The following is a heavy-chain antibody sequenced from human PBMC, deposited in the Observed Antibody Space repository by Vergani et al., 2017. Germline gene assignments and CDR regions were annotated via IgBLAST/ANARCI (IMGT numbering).Heavy chain of an antibody. Sequence: QVQLVQSGAEVKKPGASVKVSCKASGYTFTSYYMHWVRQAPGQGLEWMGIINPSGGSTRYAQKFQGRVTMTRDTSTNTVYMELSSLRSEDTAVYYCAESGRYSGYDFPFDYWGQGTLVTVSS. D-gene: IGHD5-12*01. V-gene: IGHV1-46*01. CDR1: GYTFTSYY. CDR2: INPSGGST. J-gene: IGHJ4*02. CDR3: AESGRYSGYDFPFDY.